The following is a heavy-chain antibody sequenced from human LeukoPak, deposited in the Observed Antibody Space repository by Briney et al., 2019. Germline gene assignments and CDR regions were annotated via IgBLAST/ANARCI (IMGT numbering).Heavy chain of an antibody. CDR1: RFSFSNHS. Sequence: GGSLRLSCAASRFSFSNHSMNWVRQAPGKGLEWVSSISSSSSYIYYADSVKGRFTISRDNAKNSLYLQMNSLRAEDTAVYYCARADSGSSMDDAFDIWGQGTMVTVSS. D-gene: IGHD1-26*01. V-gene: IGHV3-21*01. CDR3: ARADSGSSMDDAFDI. J-gene: IGHJ3*02. CDR2: ISSSSSYI.